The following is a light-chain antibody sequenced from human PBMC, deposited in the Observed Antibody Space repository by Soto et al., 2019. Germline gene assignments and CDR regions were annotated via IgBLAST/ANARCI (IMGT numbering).Light chain of an antibody. J-gene: IGKJ5*01. CDR3: QQSYSIPPIT. CDR1: QSINNF. Sequence: DIQMTQSPSSLSASVGDRVTITCRASQSINNFLNWYQQKSGKAPKLLIYAASSLQSGVPSRFNGSGSGTDFTLTISGLQPEDVATYYCQQSYSIPPITFGQGTRLEIK. CDR2: AAS. V-gene: IGKV1-39*01.